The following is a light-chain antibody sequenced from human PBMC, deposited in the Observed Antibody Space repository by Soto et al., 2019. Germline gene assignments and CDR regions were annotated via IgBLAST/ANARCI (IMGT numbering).Light chain of an antibody. CDR2: AAS. CDR1: QGISSS. J-gene: IGKJ4*01. V-gene: IGKV1-9*01. CDR3: QQLKSFPLS. Sequence: IQLTQSPSSLSASVGDRVTITCRASQGISSSLAWYQQQPGKAPKLLIYAASTLQSGVPSRFSGSGFGTDFTLTISSLQPEDFATYYCQQLKSFPLSFGGGTTVEIK.